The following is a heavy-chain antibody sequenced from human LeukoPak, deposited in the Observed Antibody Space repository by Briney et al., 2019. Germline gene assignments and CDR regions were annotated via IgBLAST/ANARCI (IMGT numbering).Heavy chain of an antibody. Sequence: GGSLRLSCAASGFTFSTYSMNWVRQAPGKGLEWVSSISSSSSYIYYADSVKGRFTISRDNSKNTLYLQMNSLRAEDTALYYCARVPFYYYGMDVWGQGTTVIVSS. J-gene: IGHJ6*02. CDR3: ARVPFYYYGMDV. CDR1: GFTFSTYS. V-gene: IGHV3-21*01. CDR2: ISSSSSYI.